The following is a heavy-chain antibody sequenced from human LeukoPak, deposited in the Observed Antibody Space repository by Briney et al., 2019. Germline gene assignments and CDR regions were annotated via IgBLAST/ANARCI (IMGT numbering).Heavy chain of an antibody. CDR2: FHPSGPT. J-gene: IGHJ1*01. V-gene: IGHV4-31*02. CDR3: TEGADDYKTGY. CDR1: GNSVINDNSI. Sequence: PSETLSLICSVSGNSVINDNSIWSWIRQHPEKGLEWIGHFHPSGPTYYNPSLRSRLTISIDTSNNHFSRKMTSMTAADRAVYYCTEGADDYKTGYWGEGTLVTVSS. D-gene: IGHD5-24*01.